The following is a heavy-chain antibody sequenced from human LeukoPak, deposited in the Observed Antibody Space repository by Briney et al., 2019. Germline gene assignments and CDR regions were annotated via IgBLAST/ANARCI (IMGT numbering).Heavy chain of an antibody. CDR1: GGPFSSYA. V-gene: IGHV1-69*05. J-gene: IGHJ4*02. CDR3: ASSRYYYYGHGYPDY. CDR2: IIPIFGTA. Sequence: PVKVSCKASGGPFSSYAMNWVRQAPGQGLEWMGAIIPIFGTALYAERFHGRVTITTDESTTTAYMELSSLRSEHTAVYYCASSRYYYYGHGYPDYWGQGTLVTVSS. D-gene: IGHD3-10*01.